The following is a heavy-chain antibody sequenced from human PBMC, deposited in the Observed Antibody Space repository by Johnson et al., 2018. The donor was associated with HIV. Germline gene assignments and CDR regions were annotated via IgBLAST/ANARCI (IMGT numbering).Heavy chain of an antibody. J-gene: IGHJ3*02. V-gene: IGHV3-66*01. Sequence: VQLVESGGGLVQPGGSLRLSCAASGFTVSSNYMSWVRQAPGKGLEWVSVIYSGGSQYYADSVKGRFTISRDNSKNTLYLQMNSLRAEDTAVYYCVTLVVAPPFDIWGQGTMVTVSS. CDR2: IYSGGSQ. D-gene: IGHD2-15*01. CDR1: GFTVSSNY. CDR3: VTLVVAPPFDI.